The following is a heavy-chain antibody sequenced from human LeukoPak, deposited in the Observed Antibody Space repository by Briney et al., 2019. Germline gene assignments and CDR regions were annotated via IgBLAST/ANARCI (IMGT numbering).Heavy chain of an antibody. Sequence: SVKVSCKASGGTFSSYAISWVRQAPGQGLEWMGGIIPIFGTANYAQKFQGRVTITADESTSTAYMEPSSLRSEDTAVYYCARDRLGRGAFDIWGQGTMVTVSS. J-gene: IGHJ3*02. CDR3: ARDRLGRGAFDI. CDR2: IIPIFGTA. CDR1: GGTFSSYA. V-gene: IGHV1-69*13. D-gene: IGHD3-9*01.